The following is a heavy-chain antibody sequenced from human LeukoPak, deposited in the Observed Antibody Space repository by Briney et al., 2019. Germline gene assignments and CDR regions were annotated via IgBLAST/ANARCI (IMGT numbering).Heavy chain of an antibody. CDR2: IYPHDSDV. J-gene: IGHJ4*02. CDR1: GYNFANYW. D-gene: IGHD6-13*01. Sequence: GEALKISCKGYGYNFANYWIAWGRPVPGKGLECMGIIYPHDSDVRYGPSYQGQVTISGDKSISTVYLQWSSLKASDTAMYYCARQGAHSSSWYNDWGQGTLVTVSS. CDR3: ARQGAHSSSWYND. V-gene: IGHV5-51*01.